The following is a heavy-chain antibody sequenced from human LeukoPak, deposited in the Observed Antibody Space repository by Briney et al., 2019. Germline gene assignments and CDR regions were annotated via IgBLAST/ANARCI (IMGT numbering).Heavy chain of an antibody. Sequence: PGGSLRLSSVASGFTFSTYAMSWVRQSPGRGLEWVSTISNFVGSTYYPDSVKGRFTISRDNSKNTLYLEMNSLSPEDTAVYYCAKDSYDFWSGFDIWGQGTVITVSS. CDR3: AKDSYDFWSGFDI. V-gene: IGHV3-23*01. CDR2: ISNFVGST. J-gene: IGHJ4*02. CDR1: GFTFSTYA. D-gene: IGHD3-3*01.